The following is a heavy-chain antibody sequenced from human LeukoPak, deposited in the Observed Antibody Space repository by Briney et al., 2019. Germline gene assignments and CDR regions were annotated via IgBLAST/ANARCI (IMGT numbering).Heavy chain of an antibody. J-gene: IGHJ6*02. CDR1: GGXISSYY. Sequence: SETLSLTCTVSGGXISSYYWSWIRQPPGKGLEWLGYIYYTGSNKYNPTLKSRVTISVDTAKNQFSLKLSYVTAADTAVYYCAKLTGVSYYGMDVWGQGTTVTVSS. CDR3: AKLTGVSYYGMDV. CDR2: IYYTGSN. D-gene: IGHD7-27*01. V-gene: IGHV4-59*08.